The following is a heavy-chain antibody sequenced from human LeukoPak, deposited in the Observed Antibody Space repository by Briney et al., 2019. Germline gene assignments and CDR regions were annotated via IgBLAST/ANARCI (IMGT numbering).Heavy chain of an antibody. V-gene: IGHV4-34*01. CDR2: INHSGST. D-gene: IGHD4-11*01. CDR1: GGSFSGYY. CDR3: ARDMTTWWYNWFDP. J-gene: IGHJ5*02. Sequence: PSETLSLTCAVYGGSFSGYYWSWIRQPPGKGLEWIGEINHSGSTNYKPSLKSRVTISVDTSKNQFYLTLSSVTAADTAVYYCARDMTTWWYNWFDPWGQGTLVTVSS.